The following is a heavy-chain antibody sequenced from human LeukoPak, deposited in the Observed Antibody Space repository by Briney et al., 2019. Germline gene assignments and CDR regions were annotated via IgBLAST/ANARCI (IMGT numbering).Heavy chain of an antibody. D-gene: IGHD6-13*01. V-gene: IGHV1-18*01. J-gene: IGHJ5*02. CDR2: ISAYNGNT. CDR3: ARCLGTLYSSSWYGWFDP. CDR1: GYTFISYA. Sequence: ASVKVSCKASGYTFISYAFSWVRQPPGQGLEGMGCISAYNGNTNYAQKLQGRVTMTTDTSTSTAYMELRSLRSDDTAVYYCARCLGTLYSSSWYGWFDPWGQGTLVTVSS.